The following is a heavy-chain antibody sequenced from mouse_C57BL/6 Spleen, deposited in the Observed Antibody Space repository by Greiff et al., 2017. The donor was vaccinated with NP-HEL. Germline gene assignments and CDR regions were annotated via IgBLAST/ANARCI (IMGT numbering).Heavy chain of an antibody. CDR1: GYAFSSSW. Sequence: VQLQQSGPALVQPGASVKISCKASGYAFSSSWMTWVKQRPGKGLEWIGRIYPGDGDTNYNGKFKGKATLTSDKTSSTAYMQLSSLTSEDSAVYFCARGAQATEMDYWGQGTSVTVSS. J-gene: IGHJ4*01. D-gene: IGHD3-2*02. V-gene: IGHV1-82*01. CDR3: ARGAQATEMDY. CDR2: IYPGDGDT.